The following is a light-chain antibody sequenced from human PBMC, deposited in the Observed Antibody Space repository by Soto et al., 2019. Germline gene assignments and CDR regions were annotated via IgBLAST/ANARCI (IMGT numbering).Light chain of an antibody. V-gene: IGLV1-44*01. CDR2: SNI. J-gene: IGLJ3*02. CDR3: ASWDDSLKSPV. CDR1: RSNIGRKI. Sequence: SVLSQPPSASGTPGQTVTISCSGSRSNIGRKIVNWYQQVPGTAPKLLIYSNIQRPSEVPDRFSASKSGISASLAISGLQSDDEATYYCASWDDSLKSPVFGGGTKVTVL.